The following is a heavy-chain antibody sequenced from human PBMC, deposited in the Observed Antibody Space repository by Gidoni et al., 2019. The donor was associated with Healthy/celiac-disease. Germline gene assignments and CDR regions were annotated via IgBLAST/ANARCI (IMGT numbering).Heavy chain of an antibody. CDR3: ARGHYGSGPNRGWFDP. Sequence: QVQLQESGPGLVKPSQPLSLPCTVPGGSISSGGYYWSWIRQHPGKGLAWIGYIYYSGSTYYNPSLKSRVTISVDTPKNQFSLKLSSVTAADTAVYYCARGHYGSGPNRGWFDPWGQGTLVTVSS. CDR2: IYYSGST. CDR1: GGSISSGGYY. J-gene: IGHJ5*02. D-gene: IGHD3-10*01. V-gene: IGHV4-31*03.